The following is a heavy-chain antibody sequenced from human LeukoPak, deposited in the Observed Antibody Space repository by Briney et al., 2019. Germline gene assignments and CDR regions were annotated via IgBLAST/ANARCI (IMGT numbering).Heavy chain of an antibody. J-gene: IGHJ4*02. V-gene: IGHV3-23*01. CDR1: GFTFSSYD. Sequence: GQSLRLSCAASGFTFSSYDMSWVRQAPGKGLEWFSPISGSGGSTYYADSVKGRFTISRDNAKNSLYLQMNSLRAEDTAVYYCASPATPGITPIDYWGQGTLVTVSS. CDR3: ASPATPGITPIDY. CDR2: ISGSGGST. D-gene: IGHD1-20*01.